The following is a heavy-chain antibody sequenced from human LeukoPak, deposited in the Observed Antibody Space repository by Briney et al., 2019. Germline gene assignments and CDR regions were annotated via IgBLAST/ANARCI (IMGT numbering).Heavy chain of an antibody. V-gene: IGHV4-34*01. CDR1: GGSFSGYY. CDR2: VNYDGRT. J-gene: IGHJ4*02. Sequence: KPSETLSLTCAVYGGSFSGYYWSWIRQPPGKGLEWIGEVNYDGRTNYNPSLKGRITISLDKTKNQFSLNVNSVTAADTAVYYCATYGPTSGGYTFEYWGQGILVTVSS. CDR3: ATYGPTSGGYTFEY. D-gene: IGHD2-15*01.